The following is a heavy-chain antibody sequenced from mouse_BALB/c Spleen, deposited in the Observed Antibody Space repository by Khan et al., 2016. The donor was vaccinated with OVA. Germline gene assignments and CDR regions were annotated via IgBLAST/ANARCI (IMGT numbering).Heavy chain of an antibody. V-gene: IGHV14-3*02. D-gene: IGHD1-1*01. CDR3: ARITYCDGSY. CDR2: IDPANGYT. CDR1: GFNIKDTY. J-gene: IGHJ3*01. Sequence: VQLQQSGAELVKPGASVKLSCTTSGFNIKDTYIHWVKQGPEQGLEWIGRIDPANGYTKFDPKFQGKATITTDTSSNTPYLQLSSLTSEDTAVYYCARITYCDGSYWGQGTLVTVS.